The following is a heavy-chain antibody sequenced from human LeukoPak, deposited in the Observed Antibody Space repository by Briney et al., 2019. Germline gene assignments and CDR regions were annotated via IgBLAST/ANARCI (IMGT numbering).Heavy chain of an antibody. Sequence: SQTLSLTCTVSGGSISSGSYYWNWIRQPAGKGLGRIGRIYTSGSTNYNPSLKSRVTISVDTSKNQFSLKLSSVTAADTAVYYCAREALGYYYDSSAEEVDYWGQGTLVTVSS. V-gene: IGHV4-61*02. CDR2: IYTSGST. D-gene: IGHD3-22*01. J-gene: IGHJ4*02. CDR3: AREALGYYYDSSAEEVDY. CDR1: GGSISSGSYY.